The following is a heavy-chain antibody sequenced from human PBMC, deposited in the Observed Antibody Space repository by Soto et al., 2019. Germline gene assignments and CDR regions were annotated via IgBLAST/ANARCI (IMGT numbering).Heavy chain of an antibody. J-gene: IGHJ4*02. D-gene: IGHD3-22*01. CDR3: ARGPREYFDSSGRIDY. V-gene: IGHV4-34*01. Sequence: QVHLQQWGAGLLKPSETLSLTCAVYGGSFSGYYWNWIRQPPGKGLEWIGEINHSGSTNYNPSLKSRVTISIDTSKNQFSLKLNSVTAADTAVYYCARGPREYFDSSGRIDYWGQGTLVTVSS. CDR2: INHSGST. CDR1: GGSFSGYY.